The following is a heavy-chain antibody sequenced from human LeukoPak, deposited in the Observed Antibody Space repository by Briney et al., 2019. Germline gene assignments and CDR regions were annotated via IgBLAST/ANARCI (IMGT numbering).Heavy chain of an antibody. V-gene: IGHV3-9*01. CDR1: GFTFDDYA. CDR2: ISWNSGSI. D-gene: IGHD3-10*01. J-gene: IGHJ6*03. CDR3: AKDSYFGSGSYYMGYSYCMDV. Sequence: GGSLRLSCAASGFTFDDYAMHWVRQAPGKGLEWVSGISWNSGSINYADSVKGRFTISRDNAKNSLYLQMNSLRTEDTALYYCAKDSYFGSGSYYMGYSYCMDVWGKGTTVTVSS.